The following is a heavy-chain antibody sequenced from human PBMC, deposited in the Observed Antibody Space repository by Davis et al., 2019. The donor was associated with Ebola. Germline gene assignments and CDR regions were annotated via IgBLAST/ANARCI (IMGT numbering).Heavy chain of an antibody. CDR1: GFTFSSYA. CDR3: ARGYDYDFWSGYGY. D-gene: IGHD3-3*01. CDR2: ISYDGSNK. V-gene: IGHV3-30-3*01. Sequence: GESLKISCAASGFTFSSYAMHWVRQAPGKGLEWVAVISYDGSNKYYADSVKGRFTISRDNSKNTLYLQMNSLRAEDTAEYYCARGYDYDFWSGYGYWGQGTLVTVSS. J-gene: IGHJ4*02.